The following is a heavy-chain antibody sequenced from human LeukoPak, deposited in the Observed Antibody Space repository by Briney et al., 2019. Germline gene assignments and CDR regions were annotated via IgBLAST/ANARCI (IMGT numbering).Heavy chain of an antibody. CDR2: IWYDGSNK. Sequence: GGSLRLSCAASGFTFSSYGMHWVRQAPGKGLEWVAVIWYDGSNKYYAESVKGRFTISRDNSKNTLYLQMNSLRAEDTAVYYCARDWGGSQVPFYYYYGMDVWGQGTTVTVSS. CDR1: GFTFSSYG. J-gene: IGHJ6*02. CDR3: ARDWGGSQVPFYYYYGMDV. D-gene: IGHD1-26*01. V-gene: IGHV3-33*01.